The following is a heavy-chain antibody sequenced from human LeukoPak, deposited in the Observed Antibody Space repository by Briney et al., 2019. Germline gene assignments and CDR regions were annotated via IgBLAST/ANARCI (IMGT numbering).Heavy chain of an antibody. CDR1: GGSISSYY. V-gene: IGHV4-59*01. CDR2: IYYSGSN. Sequence: SETLSLTCTVAGGSISSYYWSWIRQPPGKGMEWGGYIYYSGSNNYNPSLKRRVTISGDKSKKQFSLKLSSVTAADTAVYYCARDLGYYDSSGYQAYWYFDLWGRGTLVTVSS. J-gene: IGHJ2*01. D-gene: IGHD3-22*01. CDR3: ARDLGYYDSSGYQAYWYFDL.